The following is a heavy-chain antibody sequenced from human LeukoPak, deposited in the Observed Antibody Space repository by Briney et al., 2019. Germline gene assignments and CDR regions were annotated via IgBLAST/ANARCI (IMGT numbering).Heavy chain of an antibody. D-gene: IGHD3-3*01. CDR2: IKQDGSEK. CDR1: GFTFSRYW. Sequence: GGSLRLSCAGSGFTFSRYWMSWVRQAPGKGLEWVANIKQDGSEKYYVDSVKGRFTISRDNAKNSLYLQMNSLRDEDTAVYYRARAPHQYDFWSGYSHDFDYWGQGTLVTVSS. CDR3: ARAPHQYDFWSGYSHDFDY. J-gene: IGHJ4*02. V-gene: IGHV3-7*01.